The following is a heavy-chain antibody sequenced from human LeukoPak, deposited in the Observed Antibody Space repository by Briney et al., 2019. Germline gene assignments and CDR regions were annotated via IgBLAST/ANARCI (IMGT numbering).Heavy chain of an antibody. CDR1: GFTFSNAW. CDR2: IKSKTDGGTT. Sequence: GGSLRLYCAASGFTFSNAWMSWVRQAPGKGLEWVGRIKSKTDGGTTDYAAPVKGRFTISRDDSKNTLYLQMNSLKTEDTAVYYCTTETYYYDSSGYYGGDYWGQGTLVTVSS. CDR3: TTETYYYDSSGYYGGDY. D-gene: IGHD3-22*01. J-gene: IGHJ4*02. V-gene: IGHV3-15*01.